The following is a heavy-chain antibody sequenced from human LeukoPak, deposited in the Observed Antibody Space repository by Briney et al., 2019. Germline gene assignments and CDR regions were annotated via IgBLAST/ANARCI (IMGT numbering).Heavy chain of an antibody. V-gene: IGHV3-21*04. CDR3: AKGPVVTFDI. Sequence: GGSLRLSCAASGFTFSTYNMNWVRQAPGKGLEWVSSITSTSSYMYYADSVKGRFTISRDNAQNSLYLHMGSLRAEDTAVYYCAKGPVVTFDIWGQGTMVTVSS. J-gene: IGHJ3*02. CDR1: GFTFSTYN. D-gene: IGHD2-15*01. CDR2: ITSTSSYM.